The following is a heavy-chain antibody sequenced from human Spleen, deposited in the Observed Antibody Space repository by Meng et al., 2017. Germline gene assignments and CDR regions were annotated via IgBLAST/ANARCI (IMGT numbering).Heavy chain of an antibody. Sequence: QGQLQQWGAGLWKPSETLALACVVSGGSFSDYYGSWIRQPPGKGLGWIGEINHSGSTNYNPSLESRATISVDTSQNNLSLKLSSVTAADSAVYYCARGPTTMAHDFDYWGQGTLVTVSS. CDR1: GGSFSDYY. CDR2: INHSGST. D-gene: IGHD4-11*01. CDR3: ARGPTTMAHDFDY. V-gene: IGHV4-34*01. J-gene: IGHJ4*02.